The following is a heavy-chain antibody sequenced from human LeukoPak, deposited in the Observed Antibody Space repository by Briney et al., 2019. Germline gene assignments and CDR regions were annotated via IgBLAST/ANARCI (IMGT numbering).Heavy chain of an antibody. CDR2: INQSGST. Sequence: SETLSLTCAVYGGSFSGYYWSWIRQPPGKGLEWIGEINQSGSTNYNPSLKSRVTISVDTSKNQFSLKLSSVTAADTAVYYCARRAHYSPLDYWGQGTLVTVSS. J-gene: IGHJ4*02. D-gene: IGHD4-11*01. CDR3: ARRAHYSPLDY. V-gene: IGHV4-34*01. CDR1: GGSFSGYY.